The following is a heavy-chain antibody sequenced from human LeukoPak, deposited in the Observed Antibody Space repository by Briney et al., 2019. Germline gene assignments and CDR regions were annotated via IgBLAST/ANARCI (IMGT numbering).Heavy chain of an antibody. CDR3: AAGRGYCSGGSCYGDDSLDI. D-gene: IGHD2-15*01. CDR2: INPKSGGT. CDR1: GYTFTGYY. J-gene: IGHJ3*02. V-gene: IGHV1-2*02. Sequence: ASVKVSCKASGYTFTGYYIHWVRQAPGQGLEWMGWINPKSGGTNYAQKFQGRVTMTRDTSISTAYMELSRLRSDDTAVFYCAAGRGYCSGGSCYGDDSLDIWGQGTMVTVSS.